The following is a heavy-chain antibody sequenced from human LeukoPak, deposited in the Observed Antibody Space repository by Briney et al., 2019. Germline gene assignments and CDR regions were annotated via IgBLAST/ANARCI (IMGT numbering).Heavy chain of an antibody. V-gene: IGHV4-38-2*02. CDR1: GYSISSGHY. Sequence: SETLSLTCTVSGYSISSGHYWGWIRQPPGKGLEWIGSIYHSGSTYYNPSLKSRVTISVDTSKNQFSLKLSSVTAADTAVYYCAREGIAAAGTSAFDYWGQGTLVTVSS. J-gene: IGHJ4*02. CDR3: AREGIAAAGTSAFDY. CDR2: IYHSGST. D-gene: IGHD6-13*01.